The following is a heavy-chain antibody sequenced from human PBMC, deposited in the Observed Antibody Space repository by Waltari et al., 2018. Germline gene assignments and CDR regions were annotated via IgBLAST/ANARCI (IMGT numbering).Heavy chain of an antibody. J-gene: IGHJ4*02. Sequence: EVQLVESGGGLVQPGGSLRLSCAASGFTFGTQWMSWVRQAPGEVLECVANIKEGGIEIYYVDYVRGRFTISRDNPKNSLYLQMNSLRVDDTTVYYCARNRAITYWGQGTQVTVSS. V-gene: IGHV3-7*01. CDR2: IKEGGIEI. D-gene: IGHD1-20*01. CDR3: ARNRAITY. CDR1: GFTFGTQW.